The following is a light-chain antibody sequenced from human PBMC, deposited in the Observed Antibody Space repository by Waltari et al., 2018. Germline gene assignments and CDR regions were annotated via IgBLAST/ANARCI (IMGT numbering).Light chain of an antibody. CDR1: QGVGRH. CDR3: QHRSNWPPFT. V-gene: IGKV3-11*01. CDR2: DAS. J-gene: IGKJ3*01. Sequence: EIVLTQSPATLSLSPGERATLSCRASQGVGRHLAWYQQKPGQTPRPLIYDASSRATCSPARFSGSGSGTDFTITINSLEPEDFAVYYCQHRSNWPPFTFGPGTKVDIK.